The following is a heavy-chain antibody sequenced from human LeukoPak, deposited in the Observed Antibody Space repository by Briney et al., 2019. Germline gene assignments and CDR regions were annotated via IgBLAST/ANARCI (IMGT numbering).Heavy chain of an antibody. CDR3: ARESYYYDSSGYFDY. Sequence: SETVSLTCTVSGCSISSGGYYWSWIRQHPGKCLEWIGYIYYSGSTYYHPSLKSRVTVSVDTSKNQFSLKLSSVTAADTAVYYCARESYYYDSSGYFDYWGQGTLVTVSS. V-gene: IGHV4-31*03. CDR2: IYYSGST. CDR1: GCSISSGGYY. J-gene: IGHJ4*02. D-gene: IGHD3-22*01.